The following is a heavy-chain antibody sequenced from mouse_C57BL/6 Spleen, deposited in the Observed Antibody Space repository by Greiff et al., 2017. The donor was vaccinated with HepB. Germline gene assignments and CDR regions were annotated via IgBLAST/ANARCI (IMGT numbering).Heavy chain of an antibody. CDR3: ARFCYYGSSYVYYYAMDY. CDR1: GYAFSSSW. CDR2: IYPGDGDT. J-gene: IGHJ4*01. D-gene: IGHD1-1*01. V-gene: IGHV1-82*01. Sequence: QVQLQQSGPELVKPGASVKISCKASGYAFSSSWMNWVKQRPGKGLEWIGRIYPGDGDTNYNGKFKGKATLTADKSSSTAYMQLSSLTSEDSAVYFCARFCYYGSSYVYYYAMDYWGQGTSVTVSS.